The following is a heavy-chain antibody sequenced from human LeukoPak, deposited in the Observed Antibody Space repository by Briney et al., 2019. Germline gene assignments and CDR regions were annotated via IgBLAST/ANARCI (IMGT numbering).Heavy chain of an antibody. Sequence: PSETLSLTCTVSGASISGSSHYYWVWIRQPPGKGLEWIGSIYYSGSTSYNPSLKSRVTMTVDTSKSQFSLKPSSVIAADTAVYFCAGSPHIWFAERGWFDPWGQGTLVTVSS. V-gene: IGHV4-39*07. D-gene: IGHD3-10*01. CDR2: IYYSGST. J-gene: IGHJ5*02. CDR1: GASISGSSHYY. CDR3: AGSPHIWFAERGWFDP.